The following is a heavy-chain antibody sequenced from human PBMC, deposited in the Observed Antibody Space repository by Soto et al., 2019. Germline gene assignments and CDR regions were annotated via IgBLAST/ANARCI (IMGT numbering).Heavy chain of an antibody. V-gene: IGHV4-4*02. CDR2: IYHGGSA. CDR3: ANNDGWNFDS. CDR1: GGSISSGKW. D-gene: IGHD6-19*01. J-gene: IGHJ4*02. Sequence: QVHLQESGPGLVKPSGTLSLICDVSGGSISSGKWWSWVRQPPGKGLEWIGEIYHGGSASYNPSFRXRAVISVDKSKNQVYLNLNSVTAADTAVYFCANNDGWNFDSWGQGMLVTVSS.